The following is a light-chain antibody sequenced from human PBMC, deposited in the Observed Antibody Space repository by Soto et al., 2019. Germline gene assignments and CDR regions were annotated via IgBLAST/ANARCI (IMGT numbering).Light chain of an antibody. Sequence: IQMTQSPSSLSASVGDRVTITCRASQTIPRSLNWYQQIPRKAPNLLIYAASILQSGAPSRFSGSGSETDFTLTISSLQPEDSGTYFCQQSHHFPYTFGQGTNLEIK. CDR2: AAS. CDR3: QQSHHFPYT. V-gene: IGKV1-39*01. J-gene: IGKJ2*01. CDR1: QTIPRS.